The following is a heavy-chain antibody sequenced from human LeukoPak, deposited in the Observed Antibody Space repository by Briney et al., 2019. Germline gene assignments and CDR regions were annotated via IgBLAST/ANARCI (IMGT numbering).Heavy chain of an antibody. V-gene: IGHV1-2*02. CDR2: INPKSGGT. J-gene: IGHJ4*02. CDR1: GYTLTELS. D-gene: IGHD5-24*01. CDR3: VRAQSNQMATKI. Sequence: ASVKVSCKVSGYTLTELSMHWVRQAPGQGLEWMGWINPKSGGTNYAQQFQDRVTMTRDTSISSTYMELSRLKSDDTAVYYCVRAQSNQMATKIWGQGILVTVSS.